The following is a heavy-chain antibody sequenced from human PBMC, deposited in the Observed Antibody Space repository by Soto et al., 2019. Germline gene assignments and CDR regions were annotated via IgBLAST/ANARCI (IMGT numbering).Heavy chain of an antibody. D-gene: IGHD2-21*02. V-gene: IGHV4-39*01. CDR1: GGSISRSSYY. J-gene: IGHJ4*02. Sequence: SEALSVTCTVSGGSISRSSYYWGWIRQPPGKGLEWIGNIYYSGSTYYNPSLKSRVTISVDTSKNQFSLKLSSVTAADTAMYYCASPYCGNDCSRAWGQGILVTVSS. CDR3: ASPYCGNDCSRA. CDR2: IYYSGST.